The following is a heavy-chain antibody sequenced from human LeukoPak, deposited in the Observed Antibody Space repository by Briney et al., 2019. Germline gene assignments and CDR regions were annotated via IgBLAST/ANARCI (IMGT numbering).Heavy chain of an antibody. V-gene: IGHV1-2*06. CDR2: INPNSGGT. CDR1: GYTFTGYY. CDR3: ARAPPYYYDSSCYFQAYIFDY. J-gene: IGHJ4*02. Sequence: ASVKVSCKASGYTFTGYYMHWVRQAPGQGLEWMGRINPNSGGTNYAQKFQGRVTMTRDTSISTAYMELSRLRSDDTAVYYCARAPPYYYDSSCYFQAYIFDYWGQGTLVTVSS. D-gene: IGHD3-22*01.